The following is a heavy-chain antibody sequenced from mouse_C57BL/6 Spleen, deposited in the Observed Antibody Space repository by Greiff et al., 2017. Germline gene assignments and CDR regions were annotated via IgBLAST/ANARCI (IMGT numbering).Heavy chain of an antibody. D-gene: IGHD1-1*01. J-gene: IGHJ4*01. CDR2: IYPSDSET. Sequence: VQLQQPGAKLVRPGSSVKLSCKASGYTFTSYWMDWVKQRPGQGLEWIGNIYPSDSETHYNQKFKDKATLTVDKSSSTAYMQLSSLTSEDSAVYYCARQTTVDAMDYWGQGTSVTVSS. V-gene: IGHV1-61*01. CDR1: GYTFTSYW. CDR3: ARQTTVDAMDY.